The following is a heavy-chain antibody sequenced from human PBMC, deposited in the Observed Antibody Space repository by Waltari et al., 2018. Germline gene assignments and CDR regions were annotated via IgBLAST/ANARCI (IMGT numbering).Heavy chain of an antibody. Sequence: QVQLQQRGAGLLKPSETLSLPCDVSGGSLSGFHWTWIRQTPGKGLEWIGDITLSGNTNSNPSLKGRITVSLDTSRRQLSLRVTSMTAADTGLYFCARSVAGVGIEYWGQGTPVTVSS. CDR1: GGSLSGFH. D-gene: IGHD6-19*01. J-gene: IGHJ4*02. V-gene: IGHV4-34*02. CDR3: ARSVAGVGIEY. CDR2: ITLSGNT.